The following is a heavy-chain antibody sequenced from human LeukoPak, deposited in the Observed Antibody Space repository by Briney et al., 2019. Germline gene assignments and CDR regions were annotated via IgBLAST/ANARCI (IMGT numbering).Heavy chain of an antibody. D-gene: IGHD5-18*01. V-gene: IGHV4-59*01. CDR2: IYYSGNT. J-gene: IGHJ4*02. Sequence: SETLSLTCTVSGGSISSYYWNWIRQPPGKGLEWIGYIYYSGNTNYNPSLKSRVTISVDTSKSQFSLKLTSVTPADTAVYFCAGDSYGTDYWGQGTLVTVSS. CDR3: AGDSYGTDY. CDR1: GGSISSYY.